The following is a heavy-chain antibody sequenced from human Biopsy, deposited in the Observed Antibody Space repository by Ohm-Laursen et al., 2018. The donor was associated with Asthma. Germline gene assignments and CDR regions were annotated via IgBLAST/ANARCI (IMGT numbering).Heavy chain of an antibody. V-gene: IGHV3-7*01. D-gene: IGHD6-19*01. CDR2: IKHDGSEK. CDR1: GFTFGDYW. J-gene: IGHJ4*02. CDR3: AREGVAGTHIED. Sequence: SLRLSCTASGFTFGDYWMSWVRQVPGKGLEWVANIKHDGSEKNHVDSLKGRFTISGDSSKNTLSLQMNSLTAEDTAVYYCAREGVAGTHIEDWGQGTLVTVSS.